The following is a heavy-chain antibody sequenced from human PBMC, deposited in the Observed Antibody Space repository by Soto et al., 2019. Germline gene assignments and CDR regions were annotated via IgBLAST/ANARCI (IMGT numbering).Heavy chain of an antibody. CDR2: ITGSGGDT. J-gene: IGHJ4*02. Sequence: GSLRLSCAGSGFTFSHSAMSWVRQAPGKGLEWVSAITGSGGDTYHADSVKGRFTISRDNTRDTVFLEMNSLRAEDTALYYCAKGSASSRPYYFDFWGQGTLVTVSS. CDR1: GFTFSHSA. D-gene: IGHD2-2*01. CDR3: AKGSASSRPYYFDF. V-gene: IGHV3-23*01.